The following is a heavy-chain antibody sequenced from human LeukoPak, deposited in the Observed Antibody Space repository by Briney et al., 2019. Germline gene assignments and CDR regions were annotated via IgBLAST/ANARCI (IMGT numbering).Heavy chain of an antibody. D-gene: IGHD3-22*01. CDR3: ARLNLVVAIDY. CDR2: IYPGDSDT. J-gene: IGHJ4*02. CDR1: EYSFTNYW. V-gene: IGHV5-51*01. Sequence: GESLKISCNGSEYSFTNYWIGWVRQMPGKGLEWMGIIYPGDSDTRYSPSFQGQVTISVDKSISTAYLQWSSLRASDTAMYYCARLNLVVAIDYWGQGTLVTVSS.